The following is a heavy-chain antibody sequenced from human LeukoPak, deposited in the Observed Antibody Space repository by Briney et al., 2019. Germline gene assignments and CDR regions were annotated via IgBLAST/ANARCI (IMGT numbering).Heavy chain of an antibody. CDR3: ARAFAEEGTTTGAFDI. CDR2: INPNSGGT. D-gene: IGHD1-7*01. Sequence: GASVKVSCKASGYTFSGYYVHWVRQAPGQGLEWMGWINPNSGGTNYAQKFQGRVTMTRDTSISTAYMELRRLGSDDTAVYYCARAFAEEGTTTGAFDIWGHGTMVTVSS. V-gene: IGHV1-2*02. J-gene: IGHJ3*02. CDR1: GYTFSGYY.